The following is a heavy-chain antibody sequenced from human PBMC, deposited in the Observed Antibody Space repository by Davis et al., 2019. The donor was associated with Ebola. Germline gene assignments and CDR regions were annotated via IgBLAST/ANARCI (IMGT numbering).Heavy chain of an antibody. V-gene: IGHV3-30*03. CDR2: ISYDGSNK. D-gene: IGHD6-13*01. CDR3: ARSSIAAD. Sequence: GESLKISCADSGFTFSSYGMHWVRQAPGKGLEWVAVISYDGSNKYYADSVKGRFTISRDNSKNTLYLQMNSLRAEDTAVYYCARSSIAADWGQGTLVTVSS. J-gene: IGHJ4*02. CDR1: GFTFSSYG.